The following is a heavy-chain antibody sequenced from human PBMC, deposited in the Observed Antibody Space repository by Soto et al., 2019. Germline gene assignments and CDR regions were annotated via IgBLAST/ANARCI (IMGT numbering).Heavy chain of an antibody. CDR2: IYSVGST. CDR3: ARDKWEPYYYYGMDV. J-gene: IGHJ6*02. Sequence: PRGSLRLSCAASVFTFSSNYMSWVRQAPGKGLEWVSVIYSVGSTYYADSVKGRFTISRDNSKNTLYLQMNSLRAEDTAVYYCARDKWEPYYYYGMDVWGQGTTVTVSS. CDR1: VFTFSSNY. V-gene: IGHV3-53*01. D-gene: IGHD1-26*01.